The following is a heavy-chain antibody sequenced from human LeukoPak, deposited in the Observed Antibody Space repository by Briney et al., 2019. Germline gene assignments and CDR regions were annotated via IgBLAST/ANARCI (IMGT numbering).Heavy chain of an antibody. CDR3: ARANYGGNPRYFQH. CDR2: ISSSSRII. D-gene: IGHD4-23*01. J-gene: IGHJ1*01. CDR1: GVTFSDYY. V-gene: IGHV3-11*01. Sequence: TGGSLRLSCAASGVTFSDYYMSWIRQAPGKGLEWISYISSSSRIIYYADSVKGRFTISRDNAQSSMYLQMNSLRAEDTAVYYCARANYGGNPRYFQHWGQGTLVTVSS.